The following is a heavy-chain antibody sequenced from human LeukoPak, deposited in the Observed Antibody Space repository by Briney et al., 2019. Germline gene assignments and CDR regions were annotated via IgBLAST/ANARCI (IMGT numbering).Heavy chain of an antibody. J-gene: IGHJ3*02. CDR2: FDYTGST. D-gene: IGHD3/OR15-3a*01. Sequence: SETLSLTCTVSGGSISSGGYYWGWIRQPPGKWLQWVRSFDYTGSTYYNPSLKSRVTISVDTSRNQFFLNLYSVTAADTAVYYCARRQISMDAFDIWGQGTMVTVSS. V-gene: IGHV4-39*01. CDR1: GGSISSGGYY. CDR3: ARRQISMDAFDI.